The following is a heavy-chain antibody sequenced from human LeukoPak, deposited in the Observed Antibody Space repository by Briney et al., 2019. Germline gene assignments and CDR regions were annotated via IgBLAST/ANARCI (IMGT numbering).Heavy chain of an antibody. Sequence: QPGRSLRLSCAASGFTFSTYGMHWVRQAPGKGLEWVAVISYDGSNKYYADSVKGRFTISRDNSKNTLYLQMNSLRAEDTAVYYCAKDRGRWLQLPDAFDIWGQGTMVTVSS. J-gene: IGHJ3*02. CDR3: AKDRGRWLQLPDAFDI. CDR2: ISYDGSNK. CDR1: GFTFSTYG. D-gene: IGHD5-24*01. V-gene: IGHV3-30*18.